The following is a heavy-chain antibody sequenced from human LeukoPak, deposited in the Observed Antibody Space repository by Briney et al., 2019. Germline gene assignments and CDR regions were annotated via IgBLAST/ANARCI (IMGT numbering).Heavy chain of an antibody. D-gene: IGHD3-22*01. Sequence: ASVKVSCKASGGTFSSYAISWVRQAPGQGLEWMGGIIPIFGTANYAQKFQGRVTITTDESTSTAYMELSSLRAEDTAVYYCARDQDSSGYNYYFDYWGQGTLVTVSS. CDR3: ARDQDSSGYNYYFDY. V-gene: IGHV1-69*05. CDR1: GGTFSSYA. J-gene: IGHJ4*02. CDR2: IIPIFGTA.